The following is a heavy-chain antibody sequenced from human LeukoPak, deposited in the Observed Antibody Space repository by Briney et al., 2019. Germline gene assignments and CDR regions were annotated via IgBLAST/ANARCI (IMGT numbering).Heavy chain of an antibody. CDR3: ARRYCSSTSCYGLDP. Sequence: SQTLSLTCAVSGGSISSGGYSWSWIRQPPGKGLEWIGYIYHSGSTYYNPSLKSRVTISVARSKNQFSLKLSSVTAADTAVYYCARRYCSSTSCYGLDPWGQGTLVTVSS. CDR2: IYHSGST. CDR1: GGSISSGGYS. D-gene: IGHD2-2*01. V-gene: IGHV4-30-2*01. J-gene: IGHJ5*02.